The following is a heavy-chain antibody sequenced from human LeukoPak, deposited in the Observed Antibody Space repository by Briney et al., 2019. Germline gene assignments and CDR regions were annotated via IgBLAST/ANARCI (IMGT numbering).Heavy chain of an antibody. D-gene: IGHD5-24*01. J-gene: IGHJ4*02. Sequence: GGFLRLSCAASGFTFSSYGMHWVRRAPGKGLEWVAVISYDGSNKYYEDSVKGRFTISRDNSKNTLYLQMNSLRAEDTAVYYCAKFPRRDGGAIDYWGQGTLVTVSS. CDR1: GFTFSSYG. CDR3: AKFPRRDGGAIDY. V-gene: IGHV3-30*18. CDR2: ISYDGSNK.